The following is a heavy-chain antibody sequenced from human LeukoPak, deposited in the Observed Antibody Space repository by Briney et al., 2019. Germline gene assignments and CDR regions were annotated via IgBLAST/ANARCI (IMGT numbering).Heavy chain of an antibody. V-gene: IGHV1-2*02. J-gene: IGHJ4*02. D-gene: IGHD3-9*01. CDR1: GYTFTGYY. Sequence: ASVKVSCKASGYTFTGYYMHWVRQAPGQGLEWMGWINPNSGGTNYAQKFQGRVTMTRDTSISTAYMELSRLRSDDTAVYYCASVVTGYDVLTGSYDYWGQGTLVTVSS. CDR2: INPNSGGT. CDR3: ASVVTGYDVLTGSYDY.